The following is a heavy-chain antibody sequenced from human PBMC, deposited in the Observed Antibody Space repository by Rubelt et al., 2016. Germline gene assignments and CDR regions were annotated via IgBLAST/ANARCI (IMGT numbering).Heavy chain of an antibody. CDR3: ARYSSSWYAFDY. J-gene: IGHJ4*02. D-gene: IGHD6-13*01. Sequence: VQLLESGGGLVQPGGSLRLSCAASGFTFSSYAMHWVRPDQGQGREQVEVINADQVPGMGGFTFSREMSKNTRDWKMNGRGAVETAWYYCARYSSSWYAFDYWGQGTPVTVSS. CDR1: GFTFSSYA. CDR2: I. V-gene: IGHV3-30*04.